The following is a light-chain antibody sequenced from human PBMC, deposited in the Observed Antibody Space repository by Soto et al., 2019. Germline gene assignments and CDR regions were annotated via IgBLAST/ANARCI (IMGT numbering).Light chain of an antibody. CDR3: QQYKTWYT. CDR1: QSISSW. Sequence: DIQMTQSPSTLSASVGDRVTITCRASQSISSWLAWYQQKPGKAPNLLIYKASSLESGVPSRFSGSGSGTEFTLTISSLQPDDFATYYCQQYKTWYTFGQGTKLEIK. CDR2: KAS. V-gene: IGKV1-5*03. J-gene: IGKJ2*01.